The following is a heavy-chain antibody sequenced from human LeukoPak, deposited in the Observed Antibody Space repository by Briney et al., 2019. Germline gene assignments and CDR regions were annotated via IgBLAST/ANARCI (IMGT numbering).Heavy chain of an antibody. V-gene: IGHV4-59*01. CDR3: ASESPSLSVYGGPGVFDI. D-gene: IGHD4-23*01. CDR2: TYHTGAS. J-gene: IGHJ3*02. CDR1: HDSISPYY. Sequence: PSETLSLTCTVSHDSISPYYWAWVREPPGEGLEWIGSTYHTGASNYTPSLKSRVTMSVDTSKNQFSLSLISVTAADTAVYYCASESPSLSVYGGPGVFDIWGQGTMVTVSS.